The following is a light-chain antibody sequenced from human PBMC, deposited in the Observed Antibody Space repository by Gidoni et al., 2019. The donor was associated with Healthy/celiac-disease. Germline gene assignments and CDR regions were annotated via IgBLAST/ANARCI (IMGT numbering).Light chain of an antibody. CDR1: STNIVASYD. Sequence: QPVLTPPPSVSAAPGQSVSISCTGSSTNIVASYDVHWYQQLPGTAPKLLIYGNSNRPSGVPDRFSGSKSGTSASLAITGLQAEDEADYYCQSYDSSLSGSWVFGGGTKLTVL. CDR2: GNS. CDR3: QSYDSSLSGSWV. V-gene: IGLV1-40*01. J-gene: IGLJ3*02.